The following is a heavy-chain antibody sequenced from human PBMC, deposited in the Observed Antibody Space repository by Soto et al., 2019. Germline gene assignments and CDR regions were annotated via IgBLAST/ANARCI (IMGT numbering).Heavy chain of an antibody. CDR1: GYTFTGYY. CDR2: INPNSGGT. Sequence: ASVKVSCXASGYTFTGYYMHWVRQAPGQGLEWMGWINPNSGGTNYAQKFQGWVTMTRDTSISTAYMELSRLRSDDTAVYYCAREYSSSSGILRNWFDPWGQGTLVTVSS. J-gene: IGHJ5*02. D-gene: IGHD6-6*01. CDR3: AREYSSSSGILRNWFDP. V-gene: IGHV1-2*04.